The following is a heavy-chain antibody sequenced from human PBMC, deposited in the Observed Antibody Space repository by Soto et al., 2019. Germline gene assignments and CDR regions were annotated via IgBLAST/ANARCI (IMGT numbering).Heavy chain of an antibody. J-gene: IGHJ4*02. CDR1: GGSISSGGYY. D-gene: IGHD3-16*02. CDR3: ARLVPQYDYVWGSYRYTELVLDY. CDR2: IYYSGST. Sequence: PSETLSLTCTVSGGSISSGGYYWSWIRQHPGKGLEWIGYIYYSGSTNYNPSLKSRVTISVDTSKNQFSPKLSSVTAADTAVYYCARLVPQYDYVWGSYRYTELVLDYWGQGTLVTVSS. V-gene: IGHV4-61*08.